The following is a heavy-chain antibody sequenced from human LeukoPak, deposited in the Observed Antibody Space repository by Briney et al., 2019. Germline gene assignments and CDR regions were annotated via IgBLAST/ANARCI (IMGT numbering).Heavy chain of an antibody. V-gene: IGHV3-23*01. D-gene: IGHD4-17*01. CDR2: ISGSGGST. CDR3: AKDPNGDYIGAFDI. Sequence: GGSLRLSCAASGFTFSNYAMHWVRQAPGKELEWVSSISGSGGSTQYAASVQGRFTISRDNSKNTLYLQMNSLRAEDTAVYYCAKDPNGDYIGAFDIWGQGTMVTVSS. J-gene: IGHJ3*02. CDR1: GFTFSNYA.